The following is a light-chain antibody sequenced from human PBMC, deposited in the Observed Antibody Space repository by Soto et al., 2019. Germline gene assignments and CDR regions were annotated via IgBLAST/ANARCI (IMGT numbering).Light chain of an antibody. Sequence: ELVLTQSPGTLSLSPGERATLSCRASQSVSSSYLAWYQQKPGQAPRLLIYGASSRATGIPDRFSGSGSGADFTLIISRLEPEDFAVYYCQQYGRSPWTFGQGTKVDIK. CDR1: QSVSSSY. J-gene: IGKJ1*01. V-gene: IGKV3-20*01. CDR2: GAS. CDR3: QQYGRSPWT.